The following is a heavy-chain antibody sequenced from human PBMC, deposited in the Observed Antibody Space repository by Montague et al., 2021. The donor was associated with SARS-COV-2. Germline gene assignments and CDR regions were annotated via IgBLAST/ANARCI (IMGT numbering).Heavy chain of an antibody. CDR1: GGSISSGGYY. D-gene: IGHD3-3*01. V-gene: IGHV4-31*03. Sequence: TLSLTCTVSGGSISSGGYYWGWIRQHPGKGLEWIGYIDYSWSTYYNPALKSRVTISVDTSKNQFSLKLSSVTAADTAVYYCARAPRNIFGVVLTFDYWGTGTLVTVS. CDR2: IDYSWST. CDR3: ARAPRNIFGVVLTFDY. J-gene: IGHJ4*02.